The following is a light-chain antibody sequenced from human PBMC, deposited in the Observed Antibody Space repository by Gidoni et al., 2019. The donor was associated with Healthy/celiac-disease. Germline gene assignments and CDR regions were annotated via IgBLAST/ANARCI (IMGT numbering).Light chain of an antibody. V-gene: IGKV4-1*01. CDR2: WAS. CDR3: QQYYSTPYT. J-gene: IGKJ2*01. CDR1: QSVLYSSNNKNY. Sequence: DIVMTQSPDSLAVSLVERATINCKSSQSVLYSSNNKNYLAWYQQKPGQPPKLLIYWASTRESGVPDRFSGSGSGTDFTLTISSLQAEDVAVYYGQQYYSTPYTFGQGTKLEIK.